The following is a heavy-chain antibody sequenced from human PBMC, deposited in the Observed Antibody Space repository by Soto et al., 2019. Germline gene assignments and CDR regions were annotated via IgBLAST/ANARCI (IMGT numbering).Heavy chain of an antibody. V-gene: IGHV4-59*01. CDR1: GGSISSYY. J-gene: IGHJ5*02. CDR2: IYYNGST. CDR3: GRAYYDFWSGYFNWFDP. D-gene: IGHD3-3*01. Sequence: SETLSLTCTVSGGSISSYYWSWIRQPPGKGLEWIGYIYYNGSTNYNPSLKSRVTISVDTSKNQFSLKLSSVTAADTAVYYCGRAYYDFWSGYFNWFDPWGQGTLVTVSS.